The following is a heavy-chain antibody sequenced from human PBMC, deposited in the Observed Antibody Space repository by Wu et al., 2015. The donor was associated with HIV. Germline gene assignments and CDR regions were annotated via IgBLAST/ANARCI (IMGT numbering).Heavy chain of an antibody. D-gene: IGHD5-24*01. V-gene: IGHV4-4*07. J-gene: IGHJ3*02. CDR1: GGSITNYY. CDR3: ARGRRADAFDI. CDR2: IYSSGIT. Sequence: QVQLQESGPGLVKPLETLSLICSVSGGSITNYYWSWIRQPAGKGLEWIGRIYSSGITVYNPSLKSRVTMLVDTPNNQFSLKLSSVTAADTAVYFCARGRRADAFDIWGQGTLVTVSS.